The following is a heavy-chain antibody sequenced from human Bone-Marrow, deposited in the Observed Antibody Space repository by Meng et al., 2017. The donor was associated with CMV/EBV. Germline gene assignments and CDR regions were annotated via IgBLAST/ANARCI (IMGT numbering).Heavy chain of an antibody. J-gene: IGHJ4*02. D-gene: IGHD3-16*01. CDR3: ARAYPSRGFDY. Sequence: GGSLRLSCAASGFTFHDHGMSWVRLVPGKGLEWVGGIDWNGGRTGYADSVKGRFTISRDNSKNTLYLQMNSLRAEDTAVYYCARAYPSRGFDYWGQGTLVTVSS. CDR1: GFTFHDHG. V-gene: IGHV3-20*04. CDR2: IDWNGGRT.